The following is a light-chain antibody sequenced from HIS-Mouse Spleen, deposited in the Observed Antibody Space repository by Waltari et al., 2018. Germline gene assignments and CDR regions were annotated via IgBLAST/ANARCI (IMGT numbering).Light chain of an antibody. Sequence: QSALTQPPSASGSPGPSVTISCPGTSSDVGGYNYVSWYQQHPGKAPKLMIYEVSKRPSGVPDRFSGSKSGNTVSLTVSGLQAEDEADYYCSSYAGSNNWVFGGGTKLTIL. V-gene: IGLV2-8*01. CDR1: SSDVGGYNY. CDR2: EVS. J-gene: IGLJ3*02. CDR3: SSYAGSNNWV.